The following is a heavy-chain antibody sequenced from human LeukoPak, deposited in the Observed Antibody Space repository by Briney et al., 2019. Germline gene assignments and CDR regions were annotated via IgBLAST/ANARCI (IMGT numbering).Heavy chain of an antibody. CDR2: IYTSGST. Sequence: SETLSLTCTVSGGSISSYYWSWIRQPAGKGLECIGRIYTSGSTNYNPSLKSRVTMSVDTSKNQFSLKLSSVTAADTAVYYCARVGGRYPYYYYYMDVWGKGTTVTVSS. CDR1: GGSISSYY. D-gene: IGHD1-26*01. V-gene: IGHV4-4*07. J-gene: IGHJ6*03. CDR3: ARVGGRYPYYYYYMDV.